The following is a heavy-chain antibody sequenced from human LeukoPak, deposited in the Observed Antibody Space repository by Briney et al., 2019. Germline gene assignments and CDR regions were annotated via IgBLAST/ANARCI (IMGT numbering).Heavy chain of an antibody. J-gene: IGHJ6*03. CDR3: ARETTGSYYHYYYMDV. CDR1: GGSISSYC. CDR2: IYYSGST. D-gene: IGHD1-1*01. V-gene: IGHV4-59*01. Sequence: SSETLSLTCTVSGGSISSYCWSWIRQPPGKGLEWIGYIYYSGSTNYNPSLKSRVTISVDTSKNQFSLKLSSVTAADTAVYYCARETTGSYYHYYYMDVWGKGTTVTVSS.